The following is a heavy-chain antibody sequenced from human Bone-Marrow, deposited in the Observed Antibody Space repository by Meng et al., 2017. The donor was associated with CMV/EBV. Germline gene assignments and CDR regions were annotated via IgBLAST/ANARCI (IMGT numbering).Heavy chain of an antibody. J-gene: IGHJ4*02. Sequence: SETLSLTCAVSGGSISSSNWWSWVRQPPGKGLEWIGEIYHSGRTNYNPSLKSRVTISVDKSKNQFSLKLSSVTAADTAVYYCVTRYSSGWTYDYWGQGTLVTVSS. V-gene: IGHV4-4*02. CDR2: IYHSGRT. CDR3: VTRYSSGWTYDY. CDR1: GGSISSSNW. D-gene: IGHD6-19*01.